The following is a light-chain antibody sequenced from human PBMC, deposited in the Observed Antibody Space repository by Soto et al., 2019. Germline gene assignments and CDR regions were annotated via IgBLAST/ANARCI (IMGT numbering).Light chain of an antibody. V-gene: IGKV3-15*01. J-gene: IGKJ1*01. CDR1: ESFGSTS. Sequence: DIVLTQSPDTLSFSPFETSPLSCRSSESFGSTSLAWYQQKPGQAPRLLIYGASTRATGIPARFSGSGSGTEFTLIISSLQSEDSAVYYCQQYNSWLWKCGKGTKGDIK. CDR2: GAS. CDR3: QQYNSWLWK.